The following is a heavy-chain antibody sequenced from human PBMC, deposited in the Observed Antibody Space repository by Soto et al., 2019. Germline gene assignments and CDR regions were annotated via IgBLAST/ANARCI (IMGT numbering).Heavy chain of an antibody. Sequence: ASVKVSCKASGYTFTSYDINWVRQATGQGLEWMGWMNPNSGNTGYAQKFQGRVTMTRNTSISTAYMELSSLRSEDTAVYYCARVANCSSTSCYYYYGMDVWGQGTTVTVSS. V-gene: IGHV1-8*01. CDR1: GYTFTSYD. CDR3: ARVANCSSTSCYYYYGMDV. J-gene: IGHJ6*02. CDR2: MNPNSGNT. D-gene: IGHD2-2*01.